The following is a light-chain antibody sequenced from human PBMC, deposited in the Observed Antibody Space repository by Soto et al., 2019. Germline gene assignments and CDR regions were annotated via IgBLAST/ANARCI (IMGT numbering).Light chain of an antibody. CDR1: QSISSNY. Sequence: EIVLTQSPGTLSLSPGERATLSCRASQSISSNYLAWYQQKPGQAPRLLIYGASSRATGIPDRFSGSGSGTDFTITISRLEPEDFAVYYCQHSGRSAYTFGQGTTLESK. CDR2: GAS. CDR3: QHSGRSAYT. J-gene: IGKJ2*01. V-gene: IGKV3-20*01.